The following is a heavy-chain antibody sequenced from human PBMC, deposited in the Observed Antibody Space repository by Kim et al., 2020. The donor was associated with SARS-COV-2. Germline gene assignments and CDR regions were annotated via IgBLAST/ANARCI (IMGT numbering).Heavy chain of an antibody. CDR2: IIPIFGTA. CDR3: ARGYRSSGSADPYFY. J-gene: IGHJ4*02. V-gene: IGHV1-69*13. D-gene: IGHD1-26*01. Sequence: SVKVSCKASGDTFSSYAINWVRQAPGQGLEWMGGIIPIFGTANYAQKFQGRVTITADESTSTAYMELSSLRSEDTAVYYCARGYRSSGSADPYFYWGQGTLVTVSS. CDR1: GDTFSSYA.